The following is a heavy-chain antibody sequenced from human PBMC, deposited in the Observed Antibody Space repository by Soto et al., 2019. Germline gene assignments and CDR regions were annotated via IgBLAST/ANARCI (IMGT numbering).Heavy chain of an antibody. CDR2: ISYDGSNK. J-gene: IGHJ4*01. CDR1: GFTFSSYA. V-gene: IGHV3-30*04. D-gene: IGHD6-13*01. CDR3: ARESRVPAPPTAALDY. Sequence: GGSLRLSCAASGFTFSSYAMHWVRQAPGKGLEWVAVISYDGSNKYYADSVKGRFTISRDNSKNTLYLQMNSLRAEDAAVYNFARESRVPAPPTAALDYWGHGTLVTVSS.